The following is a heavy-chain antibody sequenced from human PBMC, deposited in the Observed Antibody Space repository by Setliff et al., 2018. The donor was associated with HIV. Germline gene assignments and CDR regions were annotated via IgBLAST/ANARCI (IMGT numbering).Heavy chain of an antibody. CDR2: IYQSGSV. V-gene: IGHV4-38-2*01. D-gene: IGHD6-19*01. J-gene: IGHJ5*02. CDR1: GYSINSGFS. CDR3: ARPRRVRSRAWYWFDI. Sequence: KPSETLSLTCAASGYSINSGFSRAWIRQPPGQGPQWIGSIYQSGSVYYTPSLQSRVTISVDSSKNQFSLNLFSVTAADTAVYYCARPRRVRSRAWYWFDIWGQGTLVTVSS.